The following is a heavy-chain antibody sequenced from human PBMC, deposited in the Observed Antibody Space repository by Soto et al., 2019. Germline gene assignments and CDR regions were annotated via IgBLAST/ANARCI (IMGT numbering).Heavy chain of an antibody. V-gene: IGHV4-30-4*01. J-gene: IGHJ5*02. D-gene: IGHD3-3*01. Sequence: TLSLTCTVSGGSISSGDYYWSWIRQPPGKGLEWIGYIYYSGSTYYNPSLKSRVTISVDTSKNQFSLKLSSVTAADTAVYYCARDRSDSYDFWSGYYSWFDPWGQGTLVTVSS. CDR3: ARDRSDSYDFWSGYYSWFDP. CDR2: IYYSGST. CDR1: GGSISSGDYY.